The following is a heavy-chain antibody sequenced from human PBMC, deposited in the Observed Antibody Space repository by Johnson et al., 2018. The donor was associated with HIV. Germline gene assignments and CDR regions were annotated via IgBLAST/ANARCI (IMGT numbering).Heavy chain of an antibody. CDR2: IRYDGSSK. CDR1: GFTFSSYA. J-gene: IGHJ3*01. Sequence: QVQLVESGGDLVQPGGSLRLSCAASGFTFSSYAMHWVRQAPGKGLEWVAFIRYDGSSKNCAKSVKGRFTISRDSAKNSLYLQMNSLRAEDTALYYCARGVSSGYYSNAFDVWGQGTMATVSS. V-gene: IGHV3-30*02. CDR3: ARGVSSGYYSNAFDV. D-gene: IGHD3-22*01.